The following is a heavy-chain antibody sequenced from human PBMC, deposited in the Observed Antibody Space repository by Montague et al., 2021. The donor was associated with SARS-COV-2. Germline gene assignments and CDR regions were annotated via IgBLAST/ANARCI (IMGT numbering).Heavy chain of an antibody. J-gene: IGHJ6*03. D-gene: IGHD3-3*01. V-gene: IGHV3-23*01. CDR1: GFTFRSYA. CDR3: AKVYTDFWSGSYSYMDV. Sequence: SLRLSCAASGFTFRSYAMGWVRQAPGEGLEWVSSISGSGLSTYYADSVKGRFTISRDNSKHTLYLQMNSLRAEDTAVYYCAKVYTDFWSGSYSYMDVWGKGNTVTVSS. CDR2: ISGSGLST.